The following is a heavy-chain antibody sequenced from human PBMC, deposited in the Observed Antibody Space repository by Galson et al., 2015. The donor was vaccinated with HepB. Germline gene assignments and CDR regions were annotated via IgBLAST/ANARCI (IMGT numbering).Heavy chain of an antibody. J-gene: IGHJ5*02. V-gene: IGHV5-51*01. CDR3: ARQIDYSKYGSNWFDP. D-gene: IGHD4-11*01. Sequence: QSGAEVKKPGDSLKISCTGSGDRFTSKWIGWVRQMPGKGLEWMGIIYLGDSATRYSPSFEGQVTISADKSISTAYLQWRSLRASDTAMYYCARQIDYSKYGSNWFDPWGQGTLVTVSS. CDR1: GDRFTSKW. CDR2: IYLGDSAT.